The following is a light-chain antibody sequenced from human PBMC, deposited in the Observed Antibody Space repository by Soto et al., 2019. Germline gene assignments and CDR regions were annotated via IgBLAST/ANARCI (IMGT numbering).Light chain of an antibody. CDR2: RAS. Sequence: EIVLTQSPGTLSLSPGDRATLSCRASQSVSSDYVAWYQQKPGQTPSVLIYRASIRATGIPDRFSGSGSGTDFTFTISRLEPEDFAVYYCQQYGASPLTFGGGTKVDIK. V-gene: IGKV3-20*01. CDR1: QSVSSDY. J-gene: IGKJ4*01. CDR3: QQYGASPLT.